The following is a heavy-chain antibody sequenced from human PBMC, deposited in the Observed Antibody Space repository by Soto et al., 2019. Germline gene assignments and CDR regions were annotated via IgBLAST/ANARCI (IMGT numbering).Heavy chain of an antibody. J-gene: IGHJ4*02. Sequence: PSETLSLTCAVSGGSLSSSNWWSWVRQPPGKGLEWIGEIYHSGSTNYNPSLKSRVTISVDKSKNQFSLKLSSVTAADTAVYYCARSVYYDILTGYYLSAFDYWGQGTLVTVSS. D-gene: IGHD3-9*01. CDR2: IYHSGST. V-gene: IGHV4-4*02. CDR3: ARSVYYDILTGYYLSAFDY. CDR1: GGSLSSSNW.